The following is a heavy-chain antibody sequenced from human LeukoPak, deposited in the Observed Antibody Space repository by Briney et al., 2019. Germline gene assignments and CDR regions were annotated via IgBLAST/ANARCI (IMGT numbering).Heavy chain of an antibody. D-gene: IGHD3-9*01. CDR2: ISGSGGST. V-gene: IGHV3-23*01. CDR3: ANGRVLRYFDWPLDY. J-gene: IGHJ4*02. CDR1: GFTFSSYA. Sequence: GGSLRLSCAASGFTFSSYAMSWVRQAPGKGLEWVSAISGSGGSTYYADSVKGRFTISRDNSKNTLYLQMNSLRAEDTAVYYCANGRVLRYFDWPLDYWGQGTLVPVSS.